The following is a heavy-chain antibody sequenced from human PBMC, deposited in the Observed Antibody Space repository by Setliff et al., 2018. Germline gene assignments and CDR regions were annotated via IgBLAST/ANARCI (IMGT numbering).Heavy chain of an antibody. CDR2: IFYSGST. Sequence: SETLSLTCTVSGGSINNYYWSCIRQPPGKGLEWIGYIFYSGSTNYNPSLKSRVTMSLDTSKNQFSLKLSSVTAADTAVYYCARGGRVATTLFDYWGQGTLVTVSS. V-gene: IGHV4-59*01. J-gene: IGHJ4*02. D-gene: IGHD2-15*01. CDR3: ARGGRVATTLFDY. CDR1: GGSINNYY.